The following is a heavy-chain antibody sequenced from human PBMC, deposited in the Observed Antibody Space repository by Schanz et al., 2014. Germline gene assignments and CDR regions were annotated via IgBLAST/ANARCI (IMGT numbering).Heavy chain of an antibody. J-gene: IGHJ3*02. CDR1: GYTFTSYY. CDR3: ARGTSTDDFDI. Sequence: QVQLVQSGAEVKKPGASVKVSCEASGYTFTSYYIHWFRQAPGQGLEWMGLINPSVGNTNYAQKFQGRVAKTRDTATSTVYRELSSVRSEDTGVYFCARGTSTDDFDIWGQGTMVTVSS. V-gene: IGHV1-46*03. CDR2: INPSVGNT.